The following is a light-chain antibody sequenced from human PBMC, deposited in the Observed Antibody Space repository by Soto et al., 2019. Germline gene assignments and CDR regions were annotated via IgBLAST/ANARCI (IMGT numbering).Light chain of an antibody. CDR3: KQLNSYHPACT. Sequence: DIQLTQSPSFLSASVGDRVTITCRASQGISSYLAWYQQRPGKAPKLLIYAASTLQSGVPSRFSGSGSGTEFTLITTGLQTEDFATYLCKQLNSYHPACTFGHGTPVAIK. CDR1: QGISSY. J-gene: IGKJ3*01. V-gene: IGKV1-9*01. CDR2: AAS.